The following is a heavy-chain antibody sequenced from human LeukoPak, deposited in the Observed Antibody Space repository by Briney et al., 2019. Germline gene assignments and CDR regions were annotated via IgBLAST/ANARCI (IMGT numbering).Heavy chain of an antibody. D-gene: IGHD3-16*02. J-gene: IGHJ3*02. CDR2: IYYSGST. CDR1: GGSISSYY. Sequence: PSETLSLTCTVSGGSISSYYWSWIRQPPGKGLEWIGYIYYSGSTNYNPSLESRVTISVDTSKNQFSLKLSSVTAADTAVYHCARDKRDYDYVWGSYRHDAFDIWGQGTMVTVSS. V-gene: IGHV4-59*01. CDR3: ARDKRDYDYVWGSYRHDAFDI.